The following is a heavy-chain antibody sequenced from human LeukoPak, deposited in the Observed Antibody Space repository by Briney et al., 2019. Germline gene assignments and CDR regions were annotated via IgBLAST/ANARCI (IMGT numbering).Heavy chain of an antibody. CDR1: GYTFTVYY. CDR3: ARGQGHGGNSWDY. CDR2: INPNSGGT. V-gene: IGHV1-2*02. Sequence: ASVKVSCKVSGYTFTVYYMHWVRQAPGQGLEWLGWINPNSGGTNYAQNFQGRVTMTRDTSISTAYMELGRLRSDDTAVYYCARGQGHGGNSWDYWGQGTLVTVSS. J-gene: IGHJ4*02. D-gene: IGHD4-23*01.